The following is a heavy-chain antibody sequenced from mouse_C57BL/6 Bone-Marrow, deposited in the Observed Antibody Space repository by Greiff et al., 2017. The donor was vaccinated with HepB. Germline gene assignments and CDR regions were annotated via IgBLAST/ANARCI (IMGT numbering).Heavy chain of an antibody. CDR3: ARWGLRRGFAY. Sequence: EVQLQQSGPVLVKPGASVKMSCKASGYTFTDYYMNWVKQSQGKSLEWIGVINPYNGGTSYNQKFKGKATLTVDKSSSTAYMELNSLTSEDSAVYYCARWGLRRGFAYWGQGTLVTVSA. CDR1: GYTFTDYY. V-gene: IGHV1-19*01. CDR2: INPYNGGT. J-gene: IGHJ3*01. D-gene: IGHD2-4*01.